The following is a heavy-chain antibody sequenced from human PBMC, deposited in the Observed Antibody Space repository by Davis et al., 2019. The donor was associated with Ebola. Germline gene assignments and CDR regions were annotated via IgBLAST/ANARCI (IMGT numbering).Heavy chain of an antibody. CDR3: ARAQFPTTSDH. CDR1: GFTFSDFA. V-gene: IGHV3-30-3*01. D-gene: IGHD1-1*01. Sequence: GESLKISCAASGFTFSDFAMHWVRQAPGKGLEWVAVISYDGSNKYYADSVKGRFTISRDNSKNTLYLQMNSLRAEDTAVYYCARAQFPTTSDHWGQGTLVTVSS. CDR2: ISYDGSNK. J-gene: IGHJ4*02.